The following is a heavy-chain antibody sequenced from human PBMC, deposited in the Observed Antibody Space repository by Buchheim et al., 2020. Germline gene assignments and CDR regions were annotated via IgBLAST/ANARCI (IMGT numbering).Heavy chain of an antibody. V-gene: IGHV3-48*01. CDR1: GFTFSSYS. CDR2: ISSSSSTI. D-gene: IGHD2-15*01. CDR3: ARSPGKPGVAATMDV. J-gene: IGHJ6*02. Sequence: EVQLVESGGGLVQPGGSLRLSCAASGFTFSSYSMNWVRQAPGKGLEWVSYISSSSSTIYYADSVKGRFTISRDNAKKSLYLQMNSLRAEDTAVYYCARSPGKPGVAATMDVWGQGTT.